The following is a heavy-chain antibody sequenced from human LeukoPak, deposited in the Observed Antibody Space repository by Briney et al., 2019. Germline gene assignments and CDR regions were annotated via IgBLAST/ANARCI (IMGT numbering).Heavy chain of an antibody. V-gene: IGHV3-20*04. CDR3: ARAPRDDYSNYFDY. Sequence: GGSLRLSCAASGFTFDDYGMSWGRQAPGKGLEWVSGINWNGGSTGYADSVKGRFTISRDNAKNSLYLQMNSLRAEDTALYYCARAPRDDYSNYFDYWGQGTLVTVCS. CDR1: GFTFDDYG. J-gene: IGHJ4*02. CDR2: INWNGGST. D-gene: IGHD4-11*01.